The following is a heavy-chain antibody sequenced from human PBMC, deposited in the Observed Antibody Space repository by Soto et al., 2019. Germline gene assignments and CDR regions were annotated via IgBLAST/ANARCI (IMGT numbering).Heavy chain of an antibody. Sequence: EVQLLESGGGLVQPGGSLRLSCAASGFTFSSYAMSWVRQAPGKGLEWVSAISGSGGTTYYADSVKGRFTFSRDNSENTLYLQMNSLRAGDTAVYYCARTANGWFSAFAIWGQGTMVTVSS. J-gene: IGHJ3*02. CDR2: ISGSGGTT. V-gene: IGHV3-23*01. D-gene: IGHD6-19*01. CDR1: GFTFSSYA. CDR3: ARTANGWFSAFAI.